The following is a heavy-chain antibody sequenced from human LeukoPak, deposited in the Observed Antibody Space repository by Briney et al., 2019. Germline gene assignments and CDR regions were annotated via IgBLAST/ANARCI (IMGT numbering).Heavy chain of an antibody. Sequence: SETLSLTCTVSGYSISSGYYWGWIRQPPGKGLEWIGSIYHSGSTYYNPSLKSRVTISVDTSKNQFSLKLSSVTAADTAVYYCARLIAAAGISYYYYMDVWGKGTTVTVSS. CDR2: IYHSGST. CDR1: GYSISSGYY. V-gene: IGHV4-38-2*02. D-gene: IGHD6-13*01. J-gene: IGHJ6*03. CDR3: ARLIAAAGISYYYYMDV.